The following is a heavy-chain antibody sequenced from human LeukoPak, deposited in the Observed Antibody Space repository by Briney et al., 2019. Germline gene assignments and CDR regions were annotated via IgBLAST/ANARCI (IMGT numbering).Heavy chain of an antibody. CDR1: GGSVSSGSYY. Sequence: SETLSLTCTVSGGSVSSGSYYWSWIRQPPGKGLEWIGYIYYSGSTNYNPSLKSRVTISVDTSKNQFSLKLSSVTAADTAVYYCARDGAVSTIFGVVNYYYGMDVWGQGTTVTVSS. D-gene: IGHD3-3*01. V-gene: IGHV4-61*01. CDR2: IYYSGST. J-gene: IGHJ6*02. CDR3: ARDGAVSTIFGVVNYYYGMDV.